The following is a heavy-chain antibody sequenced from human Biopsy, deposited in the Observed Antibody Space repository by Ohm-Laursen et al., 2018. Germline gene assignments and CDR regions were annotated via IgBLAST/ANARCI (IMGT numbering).Heavy chain of an antibody. CDR1: GGSLTGDY. Sequence: GTLSLTCTVSGGSLTGDYWSWIRQSPGKGLEWIGSISDTGSTNYNPSLKSRATISVDTSKNQFSLRLNSVTAADTAVYYCARATNSTGWPYYYFYGMDVWGQGTTVTVSS. D-gene: IGHD2/OR15-2a*01. CDR2: ISDTGST. J-gene: IGHJ6*02. V-gene: IGHV4-59*01. CDR3: ARATNSTGWPYYYFYGMDV.